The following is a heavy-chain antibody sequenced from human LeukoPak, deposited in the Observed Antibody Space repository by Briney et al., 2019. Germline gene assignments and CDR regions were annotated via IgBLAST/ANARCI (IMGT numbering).Heavy chain of an antibody. V-gene: IGHV3-74*01. CDR1: GFSFSSYW. CDR3: ARDVGT. CDR2: ISNDESII. Sequence: GGSLRLSCAASGFSFSSYWMHWVRQAPGKGPVWVSLISNDESIITYADSVKGRFTISRDNAKNTLYLQMSSLRAEDTAVYYCARDVGTWGQGTLVTVSS. D-gene: IGHD7-27*01. J-gene: IGHJ5*02.